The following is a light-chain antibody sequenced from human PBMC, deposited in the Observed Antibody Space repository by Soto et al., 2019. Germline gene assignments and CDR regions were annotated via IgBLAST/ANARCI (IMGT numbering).Light chain of an antibody. J-gene: IGLJ2*01. Sequence: QSVLNQPPSASWSIGQSVTISCTATSSDVGAYDYVSWYQQRPGKAPKVIIYEVSKRPSGVPDRFSGSKSGNTASLTVSGLQADDEADYYCSSYAATFVFGGGTKLTVL. V-gene: IGLV2-8*01. CDR2: EVS. CDR1: SSDVGAYDY. CDR3: SSYAATFV.